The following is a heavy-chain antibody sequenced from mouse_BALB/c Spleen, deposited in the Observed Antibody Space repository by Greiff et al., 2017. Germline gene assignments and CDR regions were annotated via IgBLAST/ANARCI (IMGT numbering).Heavy chain of an antibody. CDR1: GFTFSSFG. V-gene: IGHV5-17*02. CDR2: ISSGSSTI. D-gene: IGHD1-1*01. Sequence: EVKLMESGGGLVQPGGSRKLSCAASGFTFSSFGMHWVRQAPEKGLEWVAYISSGSSTIYYADTVKGRFTISRDNPKNTLFLQMTSLRSEDTAMYYCARWGLLRGFDYWGQGTTLTVSS. J-gene: IGHJ2*01. CDR3: ARWGLLRGFDY.